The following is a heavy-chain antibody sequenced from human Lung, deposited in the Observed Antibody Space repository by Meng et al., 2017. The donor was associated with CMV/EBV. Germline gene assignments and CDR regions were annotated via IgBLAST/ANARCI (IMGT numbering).Heavy chain of an antibody. CDR3: ARGSGWRFDY. CDR1: GYTFTRSS. D-gene: IGHD6-19*01. V-gene: IGHV7-4-1*01. Sequence: QAQRVRSGFDLKEPGASWKVSCQAAGYTFTRSSLNWVRHAPAQGLEWMGWINLNTGNPTYAQGFTGRFVFSLDTSVSTAYLQIDSLKADDTAVYYCARGSGWRFDYWGQGTLVTVSS. CDR2: INLNTGNP. J-gene: IGHJ4*02.